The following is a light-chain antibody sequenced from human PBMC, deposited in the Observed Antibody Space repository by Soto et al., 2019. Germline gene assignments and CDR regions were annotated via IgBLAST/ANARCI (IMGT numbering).Light chain of an antibody. Sequence: DIQMTQSPSSLSASVGDRVTITCRASQDIGNSFAWIQQKPRKVPKSLIFGASSLKSGVPSKFSGSGSGTDFTLTITSLQPEDFATYYCLQYKIYPFTFGPGTNVEIK. CDR2: GAS. J-gene: IGKJ3*01. CDR1: QDIGNS. CDR3: LQYKIYPFT. V-gene: IGKV1-16*02.